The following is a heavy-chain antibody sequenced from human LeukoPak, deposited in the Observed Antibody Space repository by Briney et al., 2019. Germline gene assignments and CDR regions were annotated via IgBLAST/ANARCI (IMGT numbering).Heavy chain of an antibody. V-gene: IGHV4-30-2*01. J-gene: IGHJ3*02. CDR3: ARYCSGGSCYRDAFDI. CDR2: IYHSGST. Sequence: SETLSLTCAASGGSISSGGYSWSWIRQPPGKGLEGIGYIYHSGSTYYNPSLKSRVTISVDRSKNQFSLKLSSVTAADTAVYYCARYCSGGSCYRDAFDIWGQGTMVTVYS. CDR1: GGSISSGGYS. D-gene: IGHD2-15*01.